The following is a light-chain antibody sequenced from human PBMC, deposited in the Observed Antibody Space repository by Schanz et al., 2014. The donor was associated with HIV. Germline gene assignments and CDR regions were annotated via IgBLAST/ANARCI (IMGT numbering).Light chain of an antibody. CDR1: SSNFRSNA. CDR3: QSFDSSLSGSNVV. V-gene: IGLV1-44*01. J-gene: IGLJ2*01. Sequence: QSVLTQPPSASGTPGQRVTISCSGSSSNFRSNAVNWHQQLPGTAPKLVLYNTYHRPSGVPDRFSGSKSGTSASLAITGLQAEDEADYYCQSFDSSLSGSNVVFGGGTKLTVL. CDR2: NTY.